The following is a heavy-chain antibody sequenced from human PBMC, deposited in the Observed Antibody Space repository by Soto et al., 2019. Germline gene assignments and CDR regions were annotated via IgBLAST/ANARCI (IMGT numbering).Heavy chain of an antibody. CDR2: ISGGGDGT. CDR1: GFTFSTFA. Sequence: GGSLRLSCAASGFTFSTFAMSWVRQAPGKGLEWVSTISGGGDGTYYAESVKGRFTISRDNSKNTMYLQMDSLRAEDTAVYYCAKDRPTTSSSKMDVWGKGTTVTVSS. D-gene: IGHD6-6*01. V-gene: IGHV3-23*01. J-gene: IGHJ6*04. CDR3: AKDRPTTSSSKMDV.